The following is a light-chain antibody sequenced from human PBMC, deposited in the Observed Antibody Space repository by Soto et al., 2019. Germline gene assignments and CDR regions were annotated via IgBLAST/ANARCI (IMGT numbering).Light chain of an antibody. CDR3: VAWDDSLSGVV. CDR2: RNS. J-gene: IGLJ2*01. V-gene: IGLV1-47*01. CDR1: SSNIGSNY. Sequence: QAVVTQPPSASGTPGQRVTISCSGSSSNIGSNYVYWYQQLPGTVPQLLIYRNSERPSGVPDRFSGSKSGTSASLAISGLRSEDEADYSCVAWDDSLSGVVFGGGTQLTVL.